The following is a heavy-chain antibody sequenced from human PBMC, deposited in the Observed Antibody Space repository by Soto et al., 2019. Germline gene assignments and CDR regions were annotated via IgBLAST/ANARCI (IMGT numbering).Heavy chain of an antibody. CDR3: ARGFIETIPTGEDAFDI. D-gene: IGHD3-16*02. Sequence: GASVKVSCKASGGTFSSYAMSWVRQAPGQGLEWMGGIIPIFGTANYAQKFQGRVTITADESTSTAYMELSSLRSEDTAVYYCARGFIETIPTGEDAFDIWGQGTMVTVSS. V-gene: IGHV1-69*13. J-gene: IGHJ3*02. CDR2: IIPIFGTA. CDR1: GGTFSSYA.